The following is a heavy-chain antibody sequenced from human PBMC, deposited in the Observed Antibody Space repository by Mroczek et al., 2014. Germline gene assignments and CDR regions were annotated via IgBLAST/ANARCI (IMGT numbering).Heavy chain of an antibody. J-gene: IGHJ4*02. V-gene: IGHV3-30*18. CDR3: AKGGPDYYDSSGYHYIRDFFDY. CDR1: GFTFSSYG. Sequence: GVVQPGRSLRLSCAASGFTFSSYGMHWVRQAPGKGLEWVAVISYDGSNKYYADSVKGRFTISRDNSKNTLYLQMNSLRAEDTAVYYCAKGGPDYYDSSGYHYIRDFFDYWGQGTLVTVSS. D-gene: IGHD3-22*01. CDR2: ISYDGSNK.